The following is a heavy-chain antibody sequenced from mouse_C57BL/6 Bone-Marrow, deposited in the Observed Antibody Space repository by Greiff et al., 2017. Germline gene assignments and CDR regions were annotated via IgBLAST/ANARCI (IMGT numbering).Heavy chain of an antibody. CDR2: ISSGSSTI. CDR3: AREGTPFDY. Sequence: EVKLMESGGGLVKPGGSLKLSCAASGFTFSDYGMHWVRQAPEKGLEWVAYISSGSSTIYYADTVKGRFTISRDNATNTLFLQMTSLRSEDTAMYYCAREGTPFDYWGQGTTLTVSS. V-gene: IGHV5-17*01. CDR1: GFTFSDYG. J-gene: IGHJ2*01. D-gene: IGHD3-3*01.